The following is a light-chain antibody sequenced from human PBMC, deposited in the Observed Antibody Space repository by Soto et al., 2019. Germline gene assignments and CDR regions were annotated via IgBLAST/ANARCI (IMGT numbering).Light chain of an antibody. CDR2: GAS. CDR3: HQYSSAPYT. J-gene: IGKJ2*01. CDR1: QTIGNIF. Sequence: EIVLTQSPGTLSLSPRETATLSCRASQTIGNIFLFSYQQKPGQAPRLLIYGASSRATGIPDRFSGSGSGIDFTLTINRLEREDFAVYYCHQYSSAPYTSGQGTNLEIK. V-gene: IGKV3-20*01.